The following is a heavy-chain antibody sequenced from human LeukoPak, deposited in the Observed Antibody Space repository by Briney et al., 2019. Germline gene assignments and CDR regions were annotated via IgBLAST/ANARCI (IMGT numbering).Heavy chain of an antibody. J-gene: IGHJ4*02. Sequence: PSETLSLTCTVSGGSISGSSYYWGWIRQPPGKGLEWIGSIYYSGSTYYNPSLKSRVTISVDTSKNQFSLKLNSVTATDTAVYYCARGSCSGGSCYWNLYYFDYWGQGTLVTVSS. CDR2: IYYSGST. CDR1: GGSISGSSYY. V-gene: IGHV4-39*02. D-gene: IGHD2-15*01. CDR3: ARGSCSGGSCYWNLYYFDY.